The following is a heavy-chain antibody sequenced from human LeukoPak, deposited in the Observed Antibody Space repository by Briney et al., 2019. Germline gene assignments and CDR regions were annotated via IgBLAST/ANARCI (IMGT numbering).Heavy chain of an antibody. J-gene: IGHJ3*02. Sequence: GASVKVSCKASGGTFSSYAISWVRQAPGQGLEWMGGIIPIFGTANYAQKFQGRVTITADESTSTAYMELSSLRSEDTAVYYCAGGSIAIFGVVIDRGAFDIWGQGTMVTVSS. CDR1: GGTFSSYA. CDR2: IIPIFGTA. V-gene: IGHV1-69*13. CDR3: AGGSIAIFGVVIDRGAFDI. D-gene: IGHD3-3*01.